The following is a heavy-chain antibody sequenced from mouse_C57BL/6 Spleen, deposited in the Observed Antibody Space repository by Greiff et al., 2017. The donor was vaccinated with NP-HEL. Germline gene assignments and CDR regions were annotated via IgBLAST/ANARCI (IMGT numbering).Heavy chain of an antibody. V-gene: IGHV1-53*01. J-gene: IGHJ1*03. CDR2: INPSNGGT. D-gene: IGHD2-1*01. CDR3: ARDGNYPYWYFDV. CDR1: GYTFTSYW. Sequence: QVQLQQPGTELVKPGASVKLSCKASGYTFTSYWMHWVKQRPGQGLEWIGNINPSNGGTNYNEKFKSKATLTVAKSSSTAYMQHSSLTSEDSAVYYCARDGNYPYWYFDVWGTGTTVTVSS.